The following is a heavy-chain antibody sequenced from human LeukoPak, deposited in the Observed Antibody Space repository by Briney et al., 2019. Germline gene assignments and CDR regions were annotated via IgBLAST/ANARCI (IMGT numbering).Heavy chain of an antibody. J-gene: IGHJ3*01. CDR1: GDFISGYY. CDR2: ISFWGST. D-gene: IGHD5-18*01. CDR3: ARHTRGYNDNAFDF. V-gene: IGHV4-59*08. Sequence: SETLSLTCIVSGDFISGYYWGWIRQPPEKGLEWIGYISFWGSTRYNPSLKSRVTMSVDTAKNQFSLSLSPVTAADTAMYFCARHTRGYNDNAFDFWGQGTMVTISS.